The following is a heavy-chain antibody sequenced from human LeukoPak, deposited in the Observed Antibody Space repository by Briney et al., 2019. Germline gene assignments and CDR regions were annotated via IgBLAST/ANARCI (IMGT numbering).Heavy chain of an antibody. CDR3: ARDLLSPIVEVVAATPVYYYYGMDV. CDR2: INPRGGST. CDR1: GYTFTSYY. J-gene: IGHJ6*02. V-gene: IGHV1-46*01. Sequence: GPSVKVSCKASGYTFTSYYMHWVRQAPGQGLEWMGIINPRGGSTSYAQKFQGRVTMTRDTSTSTVYMELSSLRSEDTAVYYCARDLLSPIVEVVAATPVYYYYGMDVWGQGTTVTVSS. D-gene: IGHD2-15*01.